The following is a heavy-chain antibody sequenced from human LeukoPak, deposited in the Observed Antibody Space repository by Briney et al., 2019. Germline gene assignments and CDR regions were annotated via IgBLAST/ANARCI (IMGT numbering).Heavy chain of an antibody. Sequence: EGSLRLSCSASGFTFSSYAMHWVRQAPGKGLEYVSAISSNGGSTYYADSVKGRFTISRDNSKNTLYLQMSSLRAEDTAVYYCVKDQGCSSTSCYAPRYYYYYYGMDVWGKGTTVTVSS. CDR2: ISSNGGST. V-gene: IGHV3-64D*06. CDR1: GFTFSSYA. J-gene: IGHJ6*04. CDR3: VKDQGCSSTSCYAPRYYYYYYGMDV. D-gene: IGHD2-2*01.